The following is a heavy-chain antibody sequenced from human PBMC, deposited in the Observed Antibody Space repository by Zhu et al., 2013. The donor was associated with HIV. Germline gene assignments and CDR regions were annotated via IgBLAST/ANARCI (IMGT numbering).Heavy chain of an antibody. V-gene: IGHV1-18*04. CDR3: ARGTSFSYYYYMDV. D-gene: IGHD3-16*01. J-gene: IGHJ6*03. Sequence: QVQLVQSGAEVKKPGASVKVSCKASGYTFTGYYMHWVRQAPGQGLEWMGWISAYNGNTNYAQKLQGRVTMTTDTSTSTAYMELRSLRSDDTAVYYCARGTSFSYYYYMDVWGKGTTVTVSS. CDR1: GYTFTGYY. CDR2: ISAYNGNT.